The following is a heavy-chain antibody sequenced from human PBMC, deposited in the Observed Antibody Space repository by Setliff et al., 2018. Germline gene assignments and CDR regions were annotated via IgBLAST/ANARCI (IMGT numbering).Heavy chain of an antibody. D-gene: IGHD1-7*01. CDR1: GFTSSPYA. Sequence: PGESLRLSCAASGFTSSPYAMSWVRQAPGKGLEWVSTIYSGDRNTFYIDSVKGRFTIFRGGSKNTLYLQMTSLRVEDTAVYYCAKPQVELRWGFESWGQGTLVTVSS. V-gene: IGHV3-23*03. CDR3: AKPQVELRWGFES. CDR2: IYSGDRNT. J-gene: IGHJ4*02.